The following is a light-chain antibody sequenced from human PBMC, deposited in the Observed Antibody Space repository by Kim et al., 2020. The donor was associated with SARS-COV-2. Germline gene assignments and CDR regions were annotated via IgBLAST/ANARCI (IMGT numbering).Light chain of an antibody. Sequence: GQSITISCTGTSNNVGSYNLVSWYQQHPGKAPKLIIYEVTKRPSGVSNRFSGSRSGNTASLTISGLQAEDEADYYCCSYATTNTFDFGGGTQLTVL. CDR2: EVT. V-gene: IGLV2-23*02. CDR3: CSYATTNTFD. CDR1: SNNVGSYNL. J-gene: IGLJ2*01.